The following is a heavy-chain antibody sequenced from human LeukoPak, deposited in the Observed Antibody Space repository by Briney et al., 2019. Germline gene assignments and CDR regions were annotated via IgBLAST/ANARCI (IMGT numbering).Heavy chain of an antibody. Sequence: ASVKVSCKASGYTFTGYYMHWVRQAPGQGLEWMGWINPNSGGTNYAQKFRGRVTMTRDTSISTAYMELSRLRSDDTAVYYCARFCTNGVCPTDYWGQGTLVTVSS. CDR2: INPNSGGT. CDR1: GYTFTGYY. D-gene: IGHD2-8*01. CDR3: ARFCTNGVCPTDY. J-gene: IGHJ4*02. V-gene: IGHV1-2*02.